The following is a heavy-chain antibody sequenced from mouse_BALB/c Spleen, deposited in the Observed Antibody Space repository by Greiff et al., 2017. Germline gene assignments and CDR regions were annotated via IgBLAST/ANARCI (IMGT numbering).Heavy chain of an antibody. CDR2: INPSNGGT. CDR3: TRLGGNYVPWCAY. Sequence: VQLQQSGAELVKPGASVKLSCKASGYTFTSYYMYWVKQRPGQGLEWIGEINPSNGGTNFNEKFKSKATLTVDKSSSTAYMQLSSLTSEDSAVYYCTRLGGNYVPWCAYWGQGTLVTVSA. J-gene: IGHJ3*01. CDR1: GYTFTSYY. V-gene: IGHV1S81*02. D-gene: IGHD2-1*01.